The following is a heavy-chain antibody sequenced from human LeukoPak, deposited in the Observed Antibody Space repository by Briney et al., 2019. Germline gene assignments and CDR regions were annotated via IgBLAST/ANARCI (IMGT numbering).Heavy chain of an antibody. J-gene: IGHJ4*02. Sequence: GGALGLFFCAPWFTFRWFSIHLVRPGPGKGLGGVAVISYDGSNKYYADSVKGRFTISRDNSKNTLYLQMNSLRAEDTAVYYCAGIAVAGPLGYWGQGTLVTVSS. D-gene: IGHD6-19*01. CDR2: ISYDGSNK. CDR1: WFTFRWFS. CDR3: AGIAVAGPLGY. V-gene: IGHV3-30*04.